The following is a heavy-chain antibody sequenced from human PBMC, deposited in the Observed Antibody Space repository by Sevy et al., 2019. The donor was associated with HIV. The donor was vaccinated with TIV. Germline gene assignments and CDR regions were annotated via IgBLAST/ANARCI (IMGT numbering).Heavy chain of an antibody. D-gene: IGHD5-12*01. J-gene: IGHJ6*03. CDR2: IIADNGNT. V-gene: IGHV1-18*04. CDR1: GYTFTSYG. CDR3: ARVPTRMATAHYYYYMDV. Sequence: ASVKVSCKASGYTFTSYGISWVRQAPGQWLEWMGWIIADNGNTNYAQKLQGRVTMTTDTSTSTAYMELRSLRSDDTAVYYCARVPTRMATAHYYYYMDVWGKGTTVTVSS.